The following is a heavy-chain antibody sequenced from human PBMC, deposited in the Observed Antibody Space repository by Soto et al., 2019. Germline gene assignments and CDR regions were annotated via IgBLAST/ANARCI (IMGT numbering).Heavy chain of an antibody. CDR3: AKDVEWLEDFDY. D-gene: IGHD6-19*01. Sequence: QVQLVESGGGVVQPGRSLRLSCAASGFTFSSYGMHWVRQAPGKGLEWVAVISYDGSNKYYADSVKGRFTISRDNSKNRLYLQMNSLGAEDMAVYYCAKDVEWLEDFDYWGRCTLVSVCS. V-gene: IGHV3-30*18. CDR2: ISYDGSNK. CDR1: GFTFSSYG. J-gene: IGHJ4*02.